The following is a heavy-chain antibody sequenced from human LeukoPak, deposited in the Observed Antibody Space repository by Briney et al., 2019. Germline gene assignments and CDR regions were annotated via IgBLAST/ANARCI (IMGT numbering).Heavy chain of an antibody. CDR2: ISYDGSNK. J-gene: IGHJ1*01. Sequence: GGSLRLSCAASGFTFSSYAMHWVRQAPGKGLEWVAVISYDGSNKYYADSVKGRFTISRDNSKNTLYLQMNGLRAEDTAVYYCATSGGYCSSTSCRGTEYFQHWGQGTLVTVSS. D-gene: IGHD2-2*01. V-gene: IGHV3-30-3*01. CDR1: GFTFSSYA. CDR3: ATSGGYCSSTSCRGTEYFQH.